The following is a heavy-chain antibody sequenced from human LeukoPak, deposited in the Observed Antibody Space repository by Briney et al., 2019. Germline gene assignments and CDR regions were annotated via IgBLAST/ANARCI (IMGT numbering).Heavy chain of an antibody. CDR1: GGSFSSYY. Sequence: SETLSLTCAVYGGSFSSYYWSWIRQPPGKGLEWIGEINHSGSTNYNPSLKSRVTISVDTSKNQFSLKLSSVTAADTAVYYCAKKWGNWFDPWGQGTLVTVSS. V-gene: IGHV4-34*01. CDR3: AKKWGNWFDP. CDR2: INHSGST. J-gene: IGHJ5*02. D-gene: IGHD1-26*01.